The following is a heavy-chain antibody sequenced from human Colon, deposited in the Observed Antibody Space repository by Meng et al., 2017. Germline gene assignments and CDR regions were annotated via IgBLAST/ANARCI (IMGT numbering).Heavy chain of an antibody. CDR3: AKSSCSGGSCYFQD. D-gene: IGHD2-15*01. Sequence: QWGEAGGGLVNPGGSLRLSCAASGFPFSDYAMNWVRQAPGKGLEWVSSISRSSYIYYADSVKGRFSIARDNAKKSLYLQMNSLRAEDTAVYYCAKSSCSGGSCYFQDWGQGTLVTVSS. J-gene: IGHJ1*01. CDR2: ISRSSYI. V-gene: IGHV3-69-1*01. CDR1: GFPFSDYA.